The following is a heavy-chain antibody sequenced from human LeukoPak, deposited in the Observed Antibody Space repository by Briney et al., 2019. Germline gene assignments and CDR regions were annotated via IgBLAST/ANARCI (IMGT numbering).Heavy chain of an antibody. J-gene: IGHJ4*02. V-gene: IGHV1-3*01. CDR1: GYTFTSYA. D-gene: IGHD3-3*01. CDR2: INAGNGNT. CDR3: ARNRVAQGRSYDFWSGYQTEFDY. Sequence: ASVKVSCKASGYTFTSYAMHWVRQAPGQRLEWMGWINAGNGNTKYSQKFQGRVTITRDTSASTAYMELSSLRSEDTAVYYCARNRVAQGRSYDFWSGYQTEFDYWGQGTLVTVSS.